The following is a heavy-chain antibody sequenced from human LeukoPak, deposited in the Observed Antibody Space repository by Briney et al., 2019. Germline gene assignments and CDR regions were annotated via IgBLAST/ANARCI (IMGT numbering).Heavy chain of an antibody. J-gene: IGHJ4*02. D-gene: IGHD6-6*01. CDR3: AQGGDYSSSSVFDY. Sequence: PSETLSLTCTVSGGSISSSSYYWGWIRQPPGKGLEWIGSIYYSGSTYYNPSLKSRVTISVDTSKNQFSLKLSSVTAADTAVYYCAQGGDYSSSSVFDYWGQGTLVTVSS. V-gene: IGHV4-39*01. CDR1: GGSISSSSYY. CDR2: IYYSGST.